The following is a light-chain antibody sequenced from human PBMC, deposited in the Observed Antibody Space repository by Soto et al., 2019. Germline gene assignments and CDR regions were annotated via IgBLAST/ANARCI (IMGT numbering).Light chain of an antibody. CDR3: CSYADIYTYI. CDR2: SNN. J-gene: IGLJ1*01. CDR1: TSNIGSNT. Sequence: SVLTQPPSASGTAGQRVTISCSGSTSNIGSNTVNWYQQFPGTAPKTLIYSNNQRPSGVPDRFSGSKSGTSGSLAISGLLSEDEADYYCCSYADIYTYIFGTGTKVTVL. V-gene: IGLV1-44*01.